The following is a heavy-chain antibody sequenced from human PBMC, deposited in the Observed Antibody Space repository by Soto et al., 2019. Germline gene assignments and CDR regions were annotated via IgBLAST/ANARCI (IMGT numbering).Heavy chain of an antibody. Sequence: SETLSLTCTVSGDSMATGGHYYNWIRQVPGKGLEWIGYVYYSGATHDPPSLRARATISRDTSKNQFSLRLISVTAADTALYYCARDKDLQPTVWGFWGQGIQVTVSS. CDR1: GDSMATGGHY. CDR3: ARDKDLQPTVWGF. CDR2: VYYSGAT. D-gene: IGHD3-16*01. J-gene: IGHJ4*02. V-gene: IGHV4-31*03.